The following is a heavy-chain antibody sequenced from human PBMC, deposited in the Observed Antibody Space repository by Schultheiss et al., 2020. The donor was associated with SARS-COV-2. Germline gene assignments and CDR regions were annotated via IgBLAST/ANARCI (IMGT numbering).Heavy chain of an antibody. V-gene: IGHV3-53*04. CDR1: GFTFSSYS. Sequence: GGSLRLSCAASGFTFSSYSMNWVRQAPGKGLEWVSVIYSGGSTYYADSVKGRFTISRHNSKNTLYLQMNSLRAEDTAVYYCARGYYYDSSGYEPDAFDIWGQGTMVTVSS. CDR2: IYSGGST. CDR3: ARGYYYDSSGYEPDAFDI. J-gene: IGHJ3*02. D-gene: IGHD3-22*01.